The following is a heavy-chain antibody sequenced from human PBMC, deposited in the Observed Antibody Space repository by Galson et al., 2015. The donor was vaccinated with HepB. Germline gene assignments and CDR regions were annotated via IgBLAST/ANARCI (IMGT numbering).Heavy chain of an antibody. CDR2: MAYDGSNK. CDR1: GFAFSTYT. D-gene: IGHD6-19*01. CDR3: ARGTSNGWYPYYFDY. J-gene: IGHJ4*02. Sequence: SLRLSCAASGFAFSTYTMHWVRQAPGKGLEWVAVMAYDGSNKYYADSVKGRITISGDNSKNTLYLQMMSLRAEDTAVYFCARGTSNGWYPYYFDYWGQGTLFTVSS. V-gene: IGHV3-30*04.